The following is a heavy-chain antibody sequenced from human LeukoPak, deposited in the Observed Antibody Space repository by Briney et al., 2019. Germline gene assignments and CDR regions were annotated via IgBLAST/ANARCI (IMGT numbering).Heavy chain of an antibody. CDR2: IYTSGST. CDR1: GGPISSYY. Sequence: SETLSLTCTVSGGPISSYYWSWIRQPAGKGLEWIGRIYTSGSTNYNPSLKSRVTMSVDTSKNQFSLKLSSVTAADTAVYYCARGSVAYCSGGSCYEDYWGQGTLVTVSS. V-gene: IGHV4-4*07. D-gene: IGHD2-15*01. CDR3: ARGSVAYCSGGSCYEDY. J-gene: IGHJ4*02.